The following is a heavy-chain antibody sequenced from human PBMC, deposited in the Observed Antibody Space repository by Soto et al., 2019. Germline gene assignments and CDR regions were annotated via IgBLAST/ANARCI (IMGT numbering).Heavy chain of an antibody. CDR1: GGTFVSSA. CDR3: AKKNPHGDSNKAWLDP. Sequence: QVQLLQSGAELREPGSSVRVSCTPSGGTFVSSAFAWVRQAPGGKIEWMGGIIPILGSTKYAEKFLGRLTIRVDDSSRTAYLELSSLTFDDTAVYFCAKKNPHGDSNKAWLDPWGQGTLVTVST. CDR2: IIPILGST. D-gene: IGHD2-8*01. V-gene: IGHV1-69*01. J-gene: IGHJ5*02.